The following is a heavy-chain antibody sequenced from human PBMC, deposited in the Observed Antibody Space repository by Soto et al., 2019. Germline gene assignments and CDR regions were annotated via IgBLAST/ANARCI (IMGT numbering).Heavy chain of an antibody. V-gene: IGHV1-2*02. CDR2: INPNTGGT. CDR1: GYTFTGYY. J-gene: IGHJ6*03. Sequence: ASVKVSCKPSGYTFTGYYVHWVRQAPGQGLEWMGWINPNTGGTNSAQRFQGRVTMTRDTSISTAYMELSSLTSDDTAIYYCALDMGEGAPFYYIDVRGKRTKVTVSS. D-gene: IGHD3-10*01. CDR3: ALDMGEGAPFYYIDV.